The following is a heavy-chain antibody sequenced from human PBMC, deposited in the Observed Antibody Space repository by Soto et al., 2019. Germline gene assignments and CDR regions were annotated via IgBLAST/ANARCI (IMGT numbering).Heavy chain of an antibody. V-gene: IGHV1-2*02. Sequence: QVQLVQSGAEVKKPGASVKVSCKASGYTFTGHHMHWVRQAPGQGLEWMGWINPNNGDTKYAQKFQGRVTMNRATSISTGYMELRRLRSDDTAVYYCARAREGITGMTEHWGQGTMVIVSS. CDR1: GYTFTGHH. CDR3: ARAREGITGMTEH. J-gene: IGHJ1*01. D-gene: IGHD1-20*01. CDR2: INPNNGDT.